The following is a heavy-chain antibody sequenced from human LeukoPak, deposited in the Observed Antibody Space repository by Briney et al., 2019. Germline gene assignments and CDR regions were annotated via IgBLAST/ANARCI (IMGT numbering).Heavy chain of an antibody. D-gene: IGHD3-10*01. V-gene: IGHV3-11*01. CDR2: ISSSGSTI. J-gene: IGHJ4*02. Sequence: GGSLRLSCAASGFTFSDYYMSWIRQAPGKGLEWVSYISSSGSTIYYADSVKGRFTIPRDNAKNSLYLQMNSLRAEDTAVYYCASPPWFGHEGDYWGQGTLVTVSS. CDR1: GFTFSDYY. CDR3: ASPPWFGHEGDY.